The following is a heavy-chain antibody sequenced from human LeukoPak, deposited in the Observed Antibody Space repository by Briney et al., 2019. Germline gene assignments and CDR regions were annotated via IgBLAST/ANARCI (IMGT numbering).Heavy chain of an antibody. CDR1: GFTFSSYA. Sequence: GGSLRLSCAASGFTFSSYAMSWVRQAPGKGLEWVSAISGSGGSTYYADSVKGRFTTSRDNSKNTLYLQMNSLRAEDTAVYYCAKYRDFWSGYSDYFDYWGQGTLVTVSS. D-gene: IGHD3-3*01. CDR2: ISGSGGST. CDR3: AKYRDFWSGYSDYFDY. J-gene: IGHJ4*02. V-gene: IGHV3-23*01.